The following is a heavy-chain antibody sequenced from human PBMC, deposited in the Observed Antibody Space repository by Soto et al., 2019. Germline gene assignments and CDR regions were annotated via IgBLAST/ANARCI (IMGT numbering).Heavy chain of an antibody. V-gene: IGHV3-49*03. D-gene: IGHD1-7*01. J-gene: IGHJ4*02. CDR3: TTGVNWNYVGGFDY. CDR1: GFPFANFL. CDR2: IRSQPYGGTT. Sequence: PGGSLRLSCTGSGFPFANFLMSWFRQAPGKGLEWVGFIRSQPYGGTTQYAASVRGRFTISRDDSKGIVYLQMNSLKSEDTGVYYCTTGVNWNYVGGFDYWGQGTLVTVSS.